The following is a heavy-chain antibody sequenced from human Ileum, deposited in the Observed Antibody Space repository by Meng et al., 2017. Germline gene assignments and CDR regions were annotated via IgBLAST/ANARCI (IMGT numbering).Heavy chain of an antibody. CDR1: GFSLSNARMG. CDR3: ARIVIVGAPNWFDP. Sequence: SGPTLVKPTETLTLTCTVSGFSLSNARMGVSWIRQPPGKALEWLAHIFSNDEKSYSTSLKSRLTISKDTSKSQVVLTMTNMDPVDTATYYCARIVIVGAPNWFDPWGQGTLVTVSS. D-gene: IGHD1-26*01. V-gene: IGHV2-26*01. CDR2: IFSNDEK. J-gene: IGHJ5*02.